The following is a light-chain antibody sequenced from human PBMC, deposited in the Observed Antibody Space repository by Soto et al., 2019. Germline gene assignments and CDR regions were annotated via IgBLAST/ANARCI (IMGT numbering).Light chain of an antibody. CDR1: KLGDKY. CDR3: QGWDSSTV. J-gene: IGLJ1*01. CDR2: QDS. Sequence: SYELTQPPSVSVSPGQTASITCSGDKLGDKYACWYQQKPGQSPVLVIYQDSKRPSGIPERFSGSNSGNTATLTISGTQAMDEADYYCQGWDSSTVFGTGTKLTVL. V-gene: IGLV3-1*01.